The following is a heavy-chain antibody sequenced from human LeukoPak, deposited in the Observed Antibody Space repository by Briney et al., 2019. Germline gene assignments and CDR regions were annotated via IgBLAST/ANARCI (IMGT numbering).Heavy chain of an antibody. Sequence: GGSLRLSCAASGFTFSSYAMHWVRQAPGKGLEWVAVISYDGSNKYYADSVKGRFTISRDNSKNTLYLQMNSLRVEDTAVYYCFREGGDWGQGTLVTVSS. CDR3: FREGGD. J-gene: IGHJ4*02. CDR1: GFTFSSYA. V-gene: IGHV3-30-3*01. D-gene: IGHD3-10*01. CDR2: ISYDGSNK.